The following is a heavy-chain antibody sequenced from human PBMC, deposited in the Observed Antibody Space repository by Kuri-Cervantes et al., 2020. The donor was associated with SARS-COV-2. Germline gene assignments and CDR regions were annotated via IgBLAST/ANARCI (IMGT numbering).Heavy chain of an antibody. CDR3: AREVRGYHYGYFDY. CDR2: IYYSGTT. Sequence: GSLRLSCSVSGGSLSPYYWSWIRQPPRTGLEYIGYIYYSGTTNFNPSLKSRVSISGDTSKNQFSLKLNSVTAADTAVYYYAREVRGYHYGYFDYWGQGALVTVSS. D-gene: IGHD5-18*01. CDR1: GGSLSPYY. J-gene: IGHJ4*02. V-gene: IGHV4-59*12.